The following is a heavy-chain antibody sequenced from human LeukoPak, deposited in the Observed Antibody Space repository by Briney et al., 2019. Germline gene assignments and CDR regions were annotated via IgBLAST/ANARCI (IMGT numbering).Heavy chain of an antibody. CDR1: GGSISSYY. CDR3: ARVKRGSYDWFDP. Sequence: SETLSLTCTVSGGSISSYYWSWIRQPAGEGLEWIGHIYSTGSTNYNPSLKSRVTISVDTSKNQFSLKLGSVTAADTAVYYCARVKRGSYDWFDPWGQGTLVTVSS. CDR2: IYSTGST. V-gene: IGHV4-4*07. D-gene: IGHD3-16*01. J-gene: IGHJ5*02.